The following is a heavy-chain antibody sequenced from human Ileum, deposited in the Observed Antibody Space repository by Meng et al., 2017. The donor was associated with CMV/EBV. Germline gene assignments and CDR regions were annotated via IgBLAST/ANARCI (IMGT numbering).Heavy chain of an antibody. Sequence: QVQLQESGPGLVKPSETLAPTCSVAGGSINSFYWSWIRQPAGKGLEWIGRIYSSGSINYNPSLKSRVTVSVDTSKNQFSLKVNSVTAADTAVYYCARLQAWDWFDPWGQGTLVTVPS. J-gene: IGHJ5*02. CDR2: IYSSGSI. CDR3: ARLQAWDWFDP. D-gene: IGHD4-11*01. V-gene: IGHV4-4*07. CDR1: GGSINSFY.